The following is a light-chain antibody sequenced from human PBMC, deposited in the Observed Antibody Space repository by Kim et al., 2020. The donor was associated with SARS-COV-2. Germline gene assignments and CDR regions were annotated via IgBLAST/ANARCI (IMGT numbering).Light chain of an antibody. V-gene: IGKV2-28*01. J-gene: IGKJ1*01. CDR1: QSLLHSNGYHF. CDR3: MQAFQAPCT. CDR2: LGS. Sequence: PASISCRSGQSLLHSNGYHFLDSYLQQPGQSPRLLFHLGSIRASGVPDRFSGSGSGTDFILKISRVEAEDVVVYYCMQAFQAPCTFGQGTKVDIK.